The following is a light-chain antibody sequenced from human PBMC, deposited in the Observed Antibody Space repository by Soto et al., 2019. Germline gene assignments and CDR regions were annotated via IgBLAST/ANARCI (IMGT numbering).Light chain of an antibody. CDR2: GAS. CDR1: RSVSSN. Sequence: EILMTQSPATLSVSPGESATLSCRASRSVSSNLAWYQQKPGQAPRLLIYGASTRTTAIPARFSGSGSGTEFTLTISSLQSEDFAVYYCQQYNDWPPTFGGGTKVDIK. V-gene: IGKV3-15*01. CDR3: QQYNDWPPT. J-gene: IGKJ4*01.